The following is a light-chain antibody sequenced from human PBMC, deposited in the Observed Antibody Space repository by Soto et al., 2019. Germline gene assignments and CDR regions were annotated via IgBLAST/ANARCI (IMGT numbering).Light chain of an antibody. Sequence: DIHFTPSPSLPSASVRGRGTITFRASHDISTYLAWYQQKPGKAPKLMIYEASTLQSGVPSRFSGSGSGTEFTLTISGLLPEDFATYHCQQLNTLPFTFGQGTRLENK. V-gene: IGKV1-9*01. CDR1: HDISTY. CDR2: EAS. CDR3: QQLNTLPFT. J-gene: IGKJ5*01.